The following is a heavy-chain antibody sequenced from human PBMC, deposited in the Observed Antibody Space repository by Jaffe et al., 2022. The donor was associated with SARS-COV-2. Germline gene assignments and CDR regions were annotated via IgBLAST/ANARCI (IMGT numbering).Heavy chain of an antibody. CDR3: ARSSTTPTVSNFDY. CDR2: INHSGST. V-gene: IGHV4-34*01. J-gene: IGHJ4*02. Sequence: QVQLQQWGAGLLKPSETLSLTCAVYGGSFSGYYWSWIRQPPGKGLEWIGEINHSGSTNYNPSLKSRVTISVDTSKNQFSLKLSSVTAADTAVYYCARSSTTPTVSNFDYWGQGTLVTVSS. D-gene: IGHD4-17*01. CDR1: GGSFSGYY.